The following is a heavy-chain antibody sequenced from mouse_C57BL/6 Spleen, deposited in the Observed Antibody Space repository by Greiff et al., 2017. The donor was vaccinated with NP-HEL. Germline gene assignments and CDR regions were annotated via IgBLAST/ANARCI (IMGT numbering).Heavy chain of an antibody. CDR3: TREGGNDYDAFDY. CDR1: GYTFTDYE. V-gene: IGHV1-15*01. J-gene: IGHJ2*01. Sequence: VQLQQSGAELVRPGASVTLSCKASGYTFTDYEMHWVKQTPVHGLEWIGAIDPETGGTAYNQKFKGKAILTADKSSSTAYMEPRSLTSEDSAVYYCTREGGNDYDAFDYWGQGTTLTVSS. CDR2: IDPETGGT. D-gene: IGHD2-4*01.